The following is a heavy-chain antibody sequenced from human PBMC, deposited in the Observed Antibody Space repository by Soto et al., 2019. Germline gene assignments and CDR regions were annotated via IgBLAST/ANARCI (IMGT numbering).Heavy chain of an antibody. J-gene: IGHJ5*02. CDR1: GGSFSGHF. CDR3: ARSQRLFRCFGP. CDR2: IYQGGRT. V-gene: IGHV4-34*01. Sequence: QEHLQQWGAGLLKPTETLSLTCAVYGGSFSGHFWSWIRQSPGKGLEWIGEIYQGGRTNCNPSLKRRVTMSLDTSNDQFSLNLTSVTAADTAIYYCARSQRLFRCFGPWGQGTPVTGSS.